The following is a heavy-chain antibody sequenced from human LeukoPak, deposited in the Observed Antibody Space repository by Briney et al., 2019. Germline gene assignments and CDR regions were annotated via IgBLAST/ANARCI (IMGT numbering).Heavy chain of an antibody. J-gene: IGHJ4*02. CDR2: IYTSEKT. D-gene: IGHD3-22*01. Sequence: SQTLSLTCTVSGDSISSGSYYWSWVRQPAGKGLEWIGRIYTSEKTNYNPSLKSRVTISVDTSKNQFSLKLSSVTAADTAVYYCASRPLYYYDSSGYFYWGQGTLVTVSS. CDR3: ASRPLYYYDSSGYFY. V-gene: IGHV4-61*02. CDR1: GDSISSGSYY.